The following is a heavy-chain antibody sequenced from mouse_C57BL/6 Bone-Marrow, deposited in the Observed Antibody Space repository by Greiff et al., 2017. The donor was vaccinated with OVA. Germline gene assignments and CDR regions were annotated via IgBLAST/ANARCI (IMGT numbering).Heavy chain of an antibody. J-gene: IGHJ3*01. CDR3: ARHDGFAY. V-gene: IGHV5-6*01. Sequence: LVESGGDLVKPGGSLKLSCAASGFTFSSYGMSWVRQTPDKRLEWVATISSGGSYTYYPDSVKGRFTISRDNAKNTLYLQMSSLKSEDTAMYYCARHDGFAYWGQGTLVTVSA. D-gene: IGHD2-3*01. CDR1: GFTFSSYG. CDR2: ISSGGSYT.